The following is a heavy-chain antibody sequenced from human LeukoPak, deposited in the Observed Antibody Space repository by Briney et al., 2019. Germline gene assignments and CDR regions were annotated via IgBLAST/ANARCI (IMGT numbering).Heavy chain of an antibody. CDR2: INHSGTT. Sequence: SETLSLTCAVYGESFSGYYWNWIRQPPGKGLEWIGEINHSGTTNYNPSLKSRVTISVDTSKNQFSLNLNSVIAADTAVYYCARAGSFYYDTGGYYPFDYWGQGTLVTVSS. D-gene: IGHD3-22*01. CDR1: GESFSGYY. V-gene: IGHV4-34*01. CDR3: ARAGSFYYDTGGYYPFDY. J-gene: IGHJ4*02.